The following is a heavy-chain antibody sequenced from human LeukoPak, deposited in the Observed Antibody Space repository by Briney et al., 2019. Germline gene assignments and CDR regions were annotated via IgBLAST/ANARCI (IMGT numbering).Heavy chain of an antibody. J-gene: IGHJ6*02. CDR2: MNNGPGAT. CDR1: GFSFSTSP. V-gene: IGHV3-23*01. D-gene: IGHD5-12*01. CDR3: AETHYDLLDV. Sequence: AGSLRLSCAASGFSFSTSPMSWVRQPPGKGLEWVSAMNNGPGATFYRDSVRGRFTISRDDSKSTLYLQMNSLRAEDTGTYYCAETHYDLLDVWGQGTTVTVSS.